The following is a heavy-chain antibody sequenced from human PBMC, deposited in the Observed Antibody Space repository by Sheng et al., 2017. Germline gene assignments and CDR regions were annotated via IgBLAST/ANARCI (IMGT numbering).Heavy chain of an antibody. CDR2: IWYDGTNK. J-gene: IGHJ5*02. D-gene: IGHD3-10*01. CDR1: GFTFSNYG. V-gene: IGHV3-33*01. CDR3: VRTYGSGNIALRWFDP. Sequence: QVQLVESGGGVVQPGRSLRLSCAASGFTFSNYGMHWVRQAPGKGLEWVAVIWYDGTNKYYADSVKGRFTISRDNSKNRLYLQMNSLRVEDTAVYYCVRTYGSGNIALRWFDPGAREPWSPSPQ.